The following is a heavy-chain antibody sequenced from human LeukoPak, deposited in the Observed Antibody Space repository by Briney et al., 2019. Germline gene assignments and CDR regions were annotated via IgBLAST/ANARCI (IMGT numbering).Heavy chain of an antibody. V-gene: IGHV4-39*01. CDR3: ARNYYDSSGYYPFDY. J-gene: IGHJ4*02. Sequence: SETLSLTCSVSGGSISSSSYYWGWIRQPPGKGLEWIGTIFYSGSAYYNPSLKSRVTISVDTSKNQFSLKLSSVTAADTAVYYCARNYYDSSGYYPFDYWGQGTLVTVSS. CDR1: GGSISSSSYY. D-gene: IGHD3-22*01. CDR2: IFYSGSA.